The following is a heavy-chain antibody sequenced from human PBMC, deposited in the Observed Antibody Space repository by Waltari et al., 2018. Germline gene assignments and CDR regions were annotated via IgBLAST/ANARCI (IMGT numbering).Heavy chain of an antibody. V-gene: IGHV3-30*03. CDR1: GFTFHSYG. Sequence: QAQLVESGGGVVQPGRSLRLSCAASGFTFHSYGMYWVRQAPGKGLEWVALRSYDGTNEYSADSLKGRFTISRDNSKNTLYLQMNSLRPEDTAIYYCARDFSFSGGLDVWGQGTTVTVSS. CDR2: RSYDGTNE. J-gene: IGHJ6*02. D-gene: IGHD1-26*01. CDR3: ARDFSFSGGLDV.